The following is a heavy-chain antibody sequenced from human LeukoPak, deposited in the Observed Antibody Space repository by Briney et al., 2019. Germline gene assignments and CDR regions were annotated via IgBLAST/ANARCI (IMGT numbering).Heavy chain of an antibody. D-gene: IGHD3-3*01. Sequence: SETLSLTCTVSGGSISRYYWSWIRQPPGKALEWIGEISHRGTTSYSPSLKSRVTISVETSKNQFSLSVNSVTAADTAIYYCAKKRRRGYYLNSAFDMWGQGTMVTVSS. CDR3: AKKRRRGYYLNSAFDM. CDR2: ISHRGTT. CDR1: GGSISRYY. V-gene: IGHV4-34*01. J-gene: IGHJ3*02.